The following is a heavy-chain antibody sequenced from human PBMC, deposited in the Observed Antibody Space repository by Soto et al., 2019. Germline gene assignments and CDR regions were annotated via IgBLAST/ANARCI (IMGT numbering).Heavy chain of an antibody. V-gene: IGHV3-30*18. J-gene: IGHJ5*02. CDR2: ISRDGSNR. CDR1: GVIFSSYG. D-gene: IGHD1-7*01. Sequence: ALRLSCAASGVIFSSYGMYWIRQAPGKGLEWVAGISRDGSNRYYGDSVKGRCTISRDNSKNTLFLQIYSLRAEDTAVYYCPNLIVGAKAIGGTGNCLDPWGQGTLVTVSS. CDR3: PNLIVGAKAIGGTGNCLDP.